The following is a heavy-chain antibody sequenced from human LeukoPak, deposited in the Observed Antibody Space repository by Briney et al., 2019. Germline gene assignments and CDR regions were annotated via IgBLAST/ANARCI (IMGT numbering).Heavy chain of an antibody. CDR2: ISAYNGNT. Sequence: ASVKVSCKASGYTFTSYGISWVRQAPGQGLEWMGWISAYNGNTNYAQKLQGRVTMTTDTSTSTAYMELSSLRSEDTAVYYCASALYDSSGYPDWGQGTLVTVSS. J-gene: IGHJ4*02. D-gene: IGHD3-22*01. CDR1: GYTFTSYG. CDR3: ASALYDSSGYPD. V-gene: IGHV1-18*01.